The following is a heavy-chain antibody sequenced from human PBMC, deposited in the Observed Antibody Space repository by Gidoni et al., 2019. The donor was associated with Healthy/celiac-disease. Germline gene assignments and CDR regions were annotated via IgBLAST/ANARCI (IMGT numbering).Heavy chain of an antibody. CDR3: GSGLSVGGGSAFDI. Sequence: QVQLQESGPGLVKPSQTLSLTCTVSGGPISSGSYYCSWIRQPAGKGLEWIGRIYTRGSTNYNPSLKRRVTIAVDTSKNQFSLKLSSGTAADTAVYYCGSGLSVGGGSAFDIWGQGTMVTVSS. CDR1: GGPISSGSYY. V-gene: IGHV4-61*02. D-gene: IGHD3-16*01. CDR2: IYTRGST. J-gene: IGHJ3*02.